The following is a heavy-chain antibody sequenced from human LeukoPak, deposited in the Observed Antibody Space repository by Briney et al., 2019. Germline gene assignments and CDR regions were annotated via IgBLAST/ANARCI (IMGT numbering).Heavy chain of an antibody. J-gene: IGHJ4*02. CDR3: ATITMVRGVIVGSFDY. D-gene: IGHD3-10*01. Sequence: GASVKVSCKASGGTFSSYAISWVRQAPGQGLEWMGGIIPIFGTANYAQKFQGRVTITADKSTSTAYMELSSLRSEDTAVYYCATITMVRGVIVGSFDYWGQGTLVTVSS. CDR2: IIPIFGTA. V-gene: IGHV1-69*06. CDR1: GGTFSSYA.